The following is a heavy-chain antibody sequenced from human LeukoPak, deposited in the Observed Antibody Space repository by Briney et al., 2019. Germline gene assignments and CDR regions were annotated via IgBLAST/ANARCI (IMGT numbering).Heavy chain of an antibody. CDR2: IYYSGST. D-gene: IGHD4-17*01. V-gene: IGHV4-59*01. J-gene: IGHJ2*01. Sequence: SETLSLTCTVSGVSISSYYWSWIRQPPGKGLEWIGYIYYSGSTNYNPSLKSRVTISVDTSKNQFSLKLSSVTAADTAVYYCARDRGDYGDETYWYFDLWGRGTLVTVSS. CDR1: GVSISSYY. CDR3: ARDRGDYGDETYWYFDL.